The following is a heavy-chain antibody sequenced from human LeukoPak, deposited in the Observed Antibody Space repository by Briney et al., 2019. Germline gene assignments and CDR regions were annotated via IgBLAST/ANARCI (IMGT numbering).Heavy chain of an antibody. CDR2: ISPNSGDT. D-gene: IGHD4-17*01. CDR3: VRGLTTVATWLYL. V-gene: IGHV1-2*02. CDR1: GYTFTVYL. Sequence: GASVTVSFKSSGYTFTVYLMHWVRQAPGQGLEWMGWISPNSGDTKYAQKFQGRVTMTRDTSISTAYMEVSRLRSDDTAVYYCVRGLTTVATWLYLWGRGTLVTVSS. J-gene: IGHJ2*01.